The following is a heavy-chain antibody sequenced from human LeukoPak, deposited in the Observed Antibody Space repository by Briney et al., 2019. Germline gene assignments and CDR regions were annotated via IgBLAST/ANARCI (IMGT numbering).Heavy chain of an antibody. J-gene: IGHJ6*02. CDR3: ARDGGHYDIWTGCPSFGYYGMDV. CDR2: IWYDGSNI. D-gene: IGHD3-9*01. Sequence: GESLTLSCAVSGFHFSIFGMHWVRPAPGKGVEWVAVIWYDGSNIYYADSVKGRFTISRDNSTNTLYLQLNSLRAEDTAVYYCARDGGHYDIWTGCPSFGYYGMDVWGQGTTV. V-gene: IGHV3-33*01. CDR1: GFHFSIFG.